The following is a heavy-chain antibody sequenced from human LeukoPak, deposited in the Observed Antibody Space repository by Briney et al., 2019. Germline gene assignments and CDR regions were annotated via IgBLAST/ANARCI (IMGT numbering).Heavy chain of an antibody. CDR1: GFTFSNAW. V-gene: IGHV3-15*01. Sequence: PGGSLRLSCAASGFTFSNAWMSWVRQAPGKGLEWVGRIKSKTDGGTTDYAAPVKGRFTISRDDSKNTLYLQMNSLKTEDTAVYYCTTDRIEMATITEYFQHWGQGTLVTVSS. J-gene: IGHJ1*01. D-gene: IGHD5-24*01. CDR2: IKSKTDGGTT. CDR3: TTDRIEMATITEYFQH.